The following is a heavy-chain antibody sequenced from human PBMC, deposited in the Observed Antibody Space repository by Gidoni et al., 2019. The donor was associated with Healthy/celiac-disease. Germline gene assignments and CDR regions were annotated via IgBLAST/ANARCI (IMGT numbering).Heavy chain of an antibody. CDR2: INHSGST. V-gene: IGHV4-34*01. J-gene: IGHJ4*02. CDR3: ARRYCSSTSCYIFDY. CDR1: GGSFSGYY. D-gene: IGHD2-2*01. Sequence: QVQLQQWGAGLLKPSETLSLTCAVYGGSFSGYYWSWIRQPPGKGLEWIGEINHSGSTNYNPSLKSRVPISVDTSKNQFSLKLSSVTAADTAVYYCARRYCSSTSCYIFDYWGQGTLVTVSS.